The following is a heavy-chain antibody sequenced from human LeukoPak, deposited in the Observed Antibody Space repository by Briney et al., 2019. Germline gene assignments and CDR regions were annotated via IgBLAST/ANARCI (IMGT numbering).Heavy chain of an antibody. Sequence: ASVKVSCKASGGTFSSYAISWVRQAPRQGLEWMGGIIPIFGTANYAQKFQGRVTITADESTSTAYMELSSLRSEDTAVYYCARVERCSSTSCYTDIDYWGQGTLVTVSS. V-gene: IGHV1-69*13. CDR3: ARVERCSSTSCYTDIDY. J-gene: IGHJ4*02. CDR2: IIPIFGTA. D-gene: IGHD2-2*02. CDR1: GGTFSSYA.